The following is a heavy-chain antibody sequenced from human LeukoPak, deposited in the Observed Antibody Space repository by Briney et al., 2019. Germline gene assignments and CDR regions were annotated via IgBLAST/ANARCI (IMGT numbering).Heavy chain of an antibody. D-gene: IGHD6-13*01. Sequence: ASVKVSCKASGYTFTGYYMHWVRQAPGQALEWMGWINPNSGGTNYAQKFQGRVTMTRDTSISTAYMELTSLISDDTAVYYCARADSSCWYGGYWGQGTLVTVSS. J-gene: IGHJ4*02. CDR1: GYTFTGYY. CDR2: INPNSGGT. V-gene: IGHV1-2*02. CDR3: ARADSSCWYGGY.